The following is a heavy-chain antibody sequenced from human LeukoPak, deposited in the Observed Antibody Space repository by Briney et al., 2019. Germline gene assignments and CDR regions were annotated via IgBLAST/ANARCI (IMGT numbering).Heavy chain of an antibody. Sequence: PGASVKVSCKTSGYRFTNNYMHWVRQAPGQGLEWMGIINPSGGNTTYAQKFQGRVTMTRDTSTSTVYMELSSLRSDDTAVYFCARDQGLTGYFDYWGQGTLVTVSS. J-gene: IGHJ4*02. CDR3: ARDQGLTGYFDY. V-gene: IGHV1-46*01. D-gene: IGHD3-9*01. CDR2: INPSGGNT. CDR1: GYRFTNNY.